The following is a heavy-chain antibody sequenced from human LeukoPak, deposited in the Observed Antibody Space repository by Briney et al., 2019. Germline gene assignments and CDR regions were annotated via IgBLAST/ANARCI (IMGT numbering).Heavy chain of an antibody. J-gene: IGHJ2*01. CDR1: GGSISSHY. Sequence: SETLSLTCTVSGGSISSHYWSWIRQPPGKGLEWIGSIYHSGSTYYNPSLKSRVTISVDTSKNQFSLKLSSVTAADTAVYYCAREGRWYFDLWGRGTLVTVSS. V-gene: IGHV4-38-2*02. CDR3: AREGRWYFDL. CDR2: IYHSGST.